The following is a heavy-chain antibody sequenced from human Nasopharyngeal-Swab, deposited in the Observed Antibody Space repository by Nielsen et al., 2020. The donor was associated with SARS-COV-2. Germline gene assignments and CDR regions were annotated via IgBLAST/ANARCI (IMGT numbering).Heavy chain of an antibody. Sequence: SETLSLTCTVSGGSISSGGYYWSWIRQHPGKGLEWIGYIYYSGSTYYNPSLKSRVTISVDTSKNQFSLKLSSMTAADTAVYYCARQLSGNYQAYFDFWGQGSLAAVSS. CDR3: ARQLSGNYQAYFDF. CDR1: GGSISSGGYY. CDR2: IYYSGST. V-gene: IGHV4-31*03. D-gene: IGHD3-10*01. J-gene: IGHJ4*02.